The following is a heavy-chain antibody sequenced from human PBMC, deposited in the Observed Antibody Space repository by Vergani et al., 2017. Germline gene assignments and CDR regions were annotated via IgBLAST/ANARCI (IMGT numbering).Heavy chain of an antibody. J-gene: IGHJ5*02. CDR1: GGSISSGDYY. CDR3: ARVTVTTWFDWFDP. D-gene: IGHD4-11*01. V-gene: IGHV4-30-4*01. CDR2: IYYSGST. Sequence: QVQLQESGPGLVKPSQTLSLTCPVSGGSISSGDYYWSWLRQPPGKGLEWIGYIYYSGSTYYHPSRKSRVTISVETSKNQFALELSSVTAADTAVYYCARVTVTTWFDWFDPWGQGTLGTVSS.